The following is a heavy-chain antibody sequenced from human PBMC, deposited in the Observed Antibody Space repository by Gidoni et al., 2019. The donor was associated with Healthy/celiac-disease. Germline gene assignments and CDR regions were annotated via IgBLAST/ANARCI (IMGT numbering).Heavy chain of an antibody. CDR1: GGTFSSYT. CDR2: IIPILGIA. V-gene: IGHV1-69*02. CDR3: ARSSSSTSHNGMDV. J-gene: IGHJ6*02. Sequence: QVQLVQSGAEVKKPGSSVKVSCKASGGTFSSYTISWVRQAPGQGLEWMGRIIPILGIANYAQKFQGRVTITADKSTSTAYMELSSLRSEDTAVYYCARSSSSTSHNGMDVWGQGTTVTVSS. D-gene: IGHD2-2*01.